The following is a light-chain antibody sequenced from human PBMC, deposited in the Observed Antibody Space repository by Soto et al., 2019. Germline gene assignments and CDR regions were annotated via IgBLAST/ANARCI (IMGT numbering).Light chain of an antibody. CDR3: QQYNAGPLT. CDR1: QSVNSN. CDR2: VAS. V-gene: IGKV3-15*01. J-gene: IGKJ4*01. Sequence: EIVMTQSPATLSVSPGERVTLSCRASQSVNSNLAWYQQKPGQTPKLLIYVASNRATGIPARFSGSGSGTEFTLTISSLQSEDFAIYYCQQYNAGPLTFGGGTKVEFK.